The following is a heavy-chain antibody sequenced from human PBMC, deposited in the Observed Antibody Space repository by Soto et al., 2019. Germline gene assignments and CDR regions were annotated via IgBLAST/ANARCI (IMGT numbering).Heavy chain of an antibody. CDR1: GYTFTSYG. CDR2: ISAYNGNT. D-gene: IGHD3-3*01. J-gene: IGHJ6*02. CDR3: ARADFWSGYDKAYYYYGMDV. Sequence: ASVKVSCKASGYTFTSYGISWVRQAPGQGLEWMGWISAYNGNTNYAQKLQGRVTMTTDTSTSTAYMELRSLRSDDTAVYYCARADFWSGYDKAYYYYGMDVWGQGTTVTVS. V-gene: IGHV1-18*01.